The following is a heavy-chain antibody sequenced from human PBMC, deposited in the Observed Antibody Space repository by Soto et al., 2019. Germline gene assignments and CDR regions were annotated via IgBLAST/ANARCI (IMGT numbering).Heavy chain of an antibody. CDR3: ATELWVPAAKVFDD. CDR1: GYTLTELS. CDR2: FDPEDGET. J-gene: IGHJ4*02. D-gene: IGHD2-2*01. V-gene: IGHV1-24*01. Sequence: ASVKVSCKVSGYTLTELSMHWVRQAPGKGLEWMGGFDPEDGETIYAQKFQGRVTMTEDTSTDTAYMELSSLRSEDTAVYYCATELWVPAAKVFDDWGQGTLVTVSS.